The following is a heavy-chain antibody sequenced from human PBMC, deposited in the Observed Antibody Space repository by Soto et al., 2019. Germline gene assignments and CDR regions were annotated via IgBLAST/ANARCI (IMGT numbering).Heavy chain of an antibody. Sequence: ASVKVSCKASGGTFSSYAISWVRQAPGQGLEWMGRIIPILGIANYAQKFQGRVTITADKSTSTAYMELSSLRSEDTAVYYCARGQQAGLRFLEWLLPFDYWGQGTLVTVSS. D-gene: IGHD3-3*01. CDR1: GGTFSSYA. CDR3: ARGQQAGLRFLEWLLPFDY. V-gene: IGHV1-69*04. CDR2: IIPILGIA. J-gene: IGHJ4*02.